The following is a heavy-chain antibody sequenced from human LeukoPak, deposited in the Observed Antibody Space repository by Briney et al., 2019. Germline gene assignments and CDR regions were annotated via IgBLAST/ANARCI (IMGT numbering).Heavy chain of an antibody. D-gene: IGHD3-22*01. Sequence: ASVKVSCKASGYTFTDYYVHCVRQAPGQGLEWLGCIDPDSGGTKYAQNFQGRITMTRDTSITTAYMELSRLTSDDTALYYCAREYYDSSGTKYAFDIWDQGTVVTVSS. V-gene: IGHV1-2*02. CDR2: IDPDSGGT. J-gene: IGHJ3*02. CDR1: GYTFTDYY. CDR3: AREYYDSSGTKYAFDI.